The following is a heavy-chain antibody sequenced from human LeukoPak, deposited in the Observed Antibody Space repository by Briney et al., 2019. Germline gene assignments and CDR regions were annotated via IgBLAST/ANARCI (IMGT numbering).Heavy chain of an antibody. Sequence: GGSLRLSCAASGFTVSSNYMSWVRQAPGKGLEWVSVIYNGGSTYYADSVKGRFTISRDNSKNTLYLQMNSLRAEDTAVYYCARMAWRSHFFDYWGQGTLVTVSS. J-gene: IGHJ4*02. CDR2: IYNGGST. D-gene: IGHD3-16*01. CDR1: GFTVSSNY. V-gene: IGHV3-66*01. CDR3: ARMAWRSHFFDY.